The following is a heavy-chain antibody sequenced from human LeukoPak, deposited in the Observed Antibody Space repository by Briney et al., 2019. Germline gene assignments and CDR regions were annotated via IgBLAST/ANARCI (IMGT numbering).Heavy chain of an antibody. CDR1: GFTFSSYE. V-gene: IGHV3-48*03. Sequence: GGSLRLSCAASGFTFSSYEMNGVRQAPGKGLEWVSYITSSGNTIYYADSVKGRFTISRDNAKNSLYLQMNSLRAEDTAVYYCSRLTTMTTTGVPFDYWGQGTLVTVSS. D-gene: IGHD4-17*01. J-gene: IGHJ4*02. CDR2: ITSSGNTI. CDR3: SRLTTMTTTGVPFDY.